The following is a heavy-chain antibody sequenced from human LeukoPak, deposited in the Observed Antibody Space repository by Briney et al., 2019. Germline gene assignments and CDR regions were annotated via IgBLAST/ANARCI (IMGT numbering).Heavy chain of an antibody. CDR2: IWYGGSNK. J-gene: IGHJ6*02. CDR3: AREPTRGLYYYYGMDV. D-gene: IGHD3-10*01. Sequence: GGSLRLSCAASGFTFSSYGMHWVRQAPGKGLEWVADIWYGGSNKYYADSVKGRFTISRGNSKNTLYLQMNSLRAEDTAVYYCAREPTRGLYYYYGMDVWGQGTTVTVSS. CDR1: GFTFSSYG. V-gene: IGHV3-33*01.